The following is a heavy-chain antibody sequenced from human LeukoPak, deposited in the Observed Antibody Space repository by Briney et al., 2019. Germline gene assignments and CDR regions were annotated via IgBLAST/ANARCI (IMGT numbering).Heavy chain of an antibody. CDR1: GFIFSSYD. CDR3: AKKLRYGDSSYFFDY. V-gene: IGHV3-23*01. CDR2: ISGYGGSS. Sequence: GGSLRLSCAASGFIFSSYDMSWVRQAPGKGLEWVSAISGYGGSSYYGDSVRGRFTISRDNSKNTLYLQMNSLRAEDTALYYCAKKLRYGDSSYFFDYWGQGTLVTVSS. J-gene: IGHJ4*02. D-gene: IGHD4-17*01.